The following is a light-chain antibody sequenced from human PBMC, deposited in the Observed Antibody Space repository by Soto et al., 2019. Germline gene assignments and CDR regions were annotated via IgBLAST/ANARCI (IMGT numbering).Light chain of an antibody. CDR3: QQYNSYSWT. V-gene: IGKV1-5*01. J-gene: IGKJ1*01. CDR1: QSISSW. CDR2: DAS. Sequence: DIQMTQSPSTLSASVGDRVARSCGVSQSISSWLAWYQQKPGKAPKLQIYDASSLESGVPSRFSGSGSGTEFTLTISSLQPDDFATYYCQQYNSYSWTFGQGTKVDIK.